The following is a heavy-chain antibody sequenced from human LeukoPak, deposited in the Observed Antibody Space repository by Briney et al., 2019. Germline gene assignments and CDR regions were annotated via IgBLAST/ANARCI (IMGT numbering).Heavy chain of an antibody. CDR1: GGSFSGYY. D-gene: IGHD6-6*01. V-gene: IGHV4-34*01. J-gene: IGHJ5*02. CDR3: ARAPPRIAARPISNWFDP. Sequence: SETLSLTCAVYGGSFSGYYWSWIRQPPGKGLEWIGEINHSGSTNYNPSLKSRVTIPVDTSKNQFSLKLSSVTAADTAVYYCARAPPRIAARPISNWFDPWGQGTLVTVSS. CDR2: INHSGST.